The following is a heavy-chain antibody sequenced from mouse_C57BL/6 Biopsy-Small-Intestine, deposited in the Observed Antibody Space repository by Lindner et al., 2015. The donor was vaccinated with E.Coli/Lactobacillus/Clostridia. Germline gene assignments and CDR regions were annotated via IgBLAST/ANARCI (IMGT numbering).Heavy chain of an antibody. CDR1: GYTFTGYG. V-gene: IGHV1-81*01. Sequence: VQLQESGAELARPGASVKLSCKASGYTFTGYGISWVKQRTGQGLEWIGEIYPRSGNTYYNEKFKGKATLTADKSSSTAYMDLRSLTSEDSAVYFCARNVGNDGYFVDWYFDVWGTGTTVTVSS. CDR2: IYPRSGNT. J-gene: IGHJ1*03. D-gene: IGHD2-3*01. CDR3: ARNVGNDGYFVDWYFDV.